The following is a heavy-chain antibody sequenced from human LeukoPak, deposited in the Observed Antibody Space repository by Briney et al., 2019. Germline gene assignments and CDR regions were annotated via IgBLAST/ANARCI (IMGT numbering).Heavy chain of an antibody. CDR1: GGSISNYY. CDR2: IYYSGST. D-gene: IGHD3-10*01. V-gene: IGHV4-59*08. J-gene: IGHJ5*02. Sequence: PSETLSPICTVSGGSISNYYWSWIRQPPGKGLEWIGYIYYSGSTKYNPSLKSRVTISLDTSKNQFSLKLSSVTAADTAVYYCARGAYFYGSGINWFDPWGQGTLITVSS. CDR3: ARGAYFYGSGINWFDP.